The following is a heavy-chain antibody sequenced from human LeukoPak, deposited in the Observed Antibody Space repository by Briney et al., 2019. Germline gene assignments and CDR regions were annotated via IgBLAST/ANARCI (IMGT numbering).Heavy chain of an antibody. CDR3: AKGIVVVPAATSGPFDI. CDR2: ISGSGGST. CDR1: GFTFSSYA. V-gene: IGHV3-23*01. J-gene: IGHJ3*02. Sequence: GGSLRLSCAASGFTFSSYAMSWVRQAPGKGLEWVSAISGSGGSTYYADSVKGRFTISRDNSKNTLYLQMNSLRAEDTAVYYCAKGIVVVPAATSGPFDIWGQGTMVTVSS. D-gene: IGHD2-2*01.